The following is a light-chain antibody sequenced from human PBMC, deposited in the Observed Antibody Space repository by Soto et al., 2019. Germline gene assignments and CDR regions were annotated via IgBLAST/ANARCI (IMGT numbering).Light chain of an antibody. CDR2: GAS. Sequence: EIVMTQSPATLSVSPGERATLSCRASQSVSSNLAWYQQTPGQAPRLLMYGASPRATGIPARFSGSGSGTEFPLTISSLQSEDFAVYYCQQYNTSPLTFGGGTKVEIK. CDR3: QQYNTSPLT. CDR1: QSVSSN. V-gene: IGKV3-15*01. J-gene: IGKJ4*01.